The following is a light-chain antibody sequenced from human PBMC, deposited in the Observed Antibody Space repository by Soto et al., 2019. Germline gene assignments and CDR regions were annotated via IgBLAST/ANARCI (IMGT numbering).Light chain of an antibody. V-gene: IGKV3-20*01. CDR3: QQFSSYPLT. CDR1: QSVSSSF. CDR2: GAS. Sequence: ETVLTQSPGTLSLSPGDRANLSFRTSQSVSSSFLAWYQHKPGQAHRLLIFGASNRAAGIPDRFSGSRSGTDFTLTIGRLEPEDFAVYYCQQFSSYPLTFGGGTKVDIK. J-gene: IGKJ4*01.